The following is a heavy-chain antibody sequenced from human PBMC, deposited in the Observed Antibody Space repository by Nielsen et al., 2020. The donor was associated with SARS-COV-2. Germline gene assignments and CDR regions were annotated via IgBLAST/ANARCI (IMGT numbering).Heavy chain of an antibody. CDR2: INSDGSST. V-gene: IGHV3-74*01. D-gene: IGHD5-18*01. Sequence: GESLKISCAASGFTFSSYWMHWVRQAPGKGLVWVSRINSDGSSTSYADSVKGRFTISRDNAKNTLYLQMNSLRAEDTAVYYCAREHTAMAPLTFDPWGQGTLVTVSS. J-gene: IGHJ5*02. CDR1: GFTFSSYW. CDR3: AREHTAMAPLTFDP.